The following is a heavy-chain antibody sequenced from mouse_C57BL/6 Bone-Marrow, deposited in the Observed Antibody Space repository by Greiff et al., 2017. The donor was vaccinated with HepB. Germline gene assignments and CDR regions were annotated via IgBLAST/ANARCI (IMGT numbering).Heavy chain of an antibody. CDR2: IDPANGNT. D-gene: IGHD4-1*01. V-gene: IGHV14-3*01. CDR1: GFNIKNTY. Sequence: EVQLVESVAELVRPGASVKLSCTASGFNIKNTYMHWVKQRPEQGLEWIGRIDPANGNTKYAPKFQGKATITADTSSNTAYLQLSSLTSEDTAIYYCARNTLGRGNYFDYWGQGTTLTVSS. CDR3: ARNTLGRGNYFDY. J-gene: IGHJ2*01.